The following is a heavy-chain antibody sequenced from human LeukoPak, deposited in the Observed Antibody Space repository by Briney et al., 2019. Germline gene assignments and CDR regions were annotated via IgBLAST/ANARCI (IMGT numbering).Heavy chain of an antibody. CDR1: GFTFSSYW. J-gene: IGHJ4*02. CDR2: INSDGSST. CDR3: AKVDYYGSGSYRGIRPHFDY. D-gene: IGHD3-10*01. V-gene: IGHV3-74*01. Sequence: PGGSLRLSCAASGFTFSSYWMHWVRQAPGKGLVWVSRINSDGSSTSYADSVKGRFTISRDNAKNTLYLQMNSLRVEDTAVYYCAKVDYYGSGSYRGIRPHFDYWGQGTLVTVSS.